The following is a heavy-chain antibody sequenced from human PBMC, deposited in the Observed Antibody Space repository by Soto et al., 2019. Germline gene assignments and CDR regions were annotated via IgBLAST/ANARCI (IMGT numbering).Heavy chain of an antibody. CDR1: GYTFTGYY. D-gene: IGHD2-21*02. V-gene: IGHV1-2*04. Sequence: ASVKVSCKASGYTFTGYYMHWVRQAPGQGLDWMGWINPNSGGTNYAQKFQGWVTMTRDTSISTAYMELSRLRSDDTAVYYCARSLRAPYCGGDCYDAFDIWGQGTMVTVSS. CDR3: ARSLRAPYCGGDCYDAFDI. J-gene: IGHJ3*02. CDR2: INPNSGGT.